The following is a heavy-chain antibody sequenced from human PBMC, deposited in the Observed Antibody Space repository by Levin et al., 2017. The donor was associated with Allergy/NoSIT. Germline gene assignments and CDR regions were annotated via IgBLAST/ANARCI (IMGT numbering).Heavy chain of an antibody. CDR2: INTNTGNP. Sequence: ASVKVSCKASGYTFTSYAMNWVRQAPGQGLEWMGWINTNTGNPTYAQGFTGRFVFSLDTSVSTAYLQISSLKAEDTAVYYCARDNPSPYDYIWGSYRYLDYWGQGTLVTVSS. D-gene: IGHD3-16*02. CDR1: GYTFTSYA. CDR3: ARDNPSPYDYIWGSYRYLDY. J-gene: IGHJ4*02. V-gene: IGHV7-4-1*02.